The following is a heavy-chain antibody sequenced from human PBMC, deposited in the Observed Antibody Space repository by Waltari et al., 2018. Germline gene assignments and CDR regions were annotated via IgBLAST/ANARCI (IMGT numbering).Heavy chain of an antibody. Sequence: EVQLVASGGGLVLPGGSLKVSCATAGLHFSAADKQWVRQASGKGLAWVGRVRRKRKNYATVYLASVRGRFAISRDDSKNTAYLQMNSLRTEDSAVYYCTRHGAEPGESKSDYWGQGIQVTVSS. CDR2: VRRKRKNYAT. J-gene: IGHJ4*02. CDR1: GLHFSAAD. CDR3: TRHGAEPGESKSDY. V-gene: IGHV3-73*01. D-gene: IGHD4-17*01.